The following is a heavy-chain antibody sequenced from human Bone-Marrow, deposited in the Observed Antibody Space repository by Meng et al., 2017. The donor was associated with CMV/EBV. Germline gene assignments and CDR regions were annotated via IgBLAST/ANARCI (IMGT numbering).Heavy chain of an antibody. J-gene: IGHJ4*02. CDR3: ARLGLIAVAGNRGDY. V-gene: IGHV3-23*01. D-gene: IGHD6-13*01. CDR1: GFTFSNYA. Sequence: GESLKISCAASGFTFSNYAMSWVRQAPGKGLEWVSAISGSGGGTYYADSVKGRFTISRDNSKNTLYLQMNILRAEDTAVYYCARLGLIAVAGNRGDYWGQGTLVTVSS. CDR2: ISGSGGGT.